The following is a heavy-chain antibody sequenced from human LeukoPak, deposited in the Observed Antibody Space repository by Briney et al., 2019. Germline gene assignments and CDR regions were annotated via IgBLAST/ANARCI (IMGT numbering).Heavy chain of an antibody. V-gene: IGHV5-51*01. CDR2: IYPGDSDT. D-gene: IGHD3-9*01. CDR1: GYSFTSYW. CDR3: ARHGPLGDRELRYFDWLFNY. Sequence: GESLKISCKGSGYSFTSYWIGWVRQMPGKGLEWMGIIYPGDSDTRYSPSFQGQVTISADKSISTAYLQWSSLKASDTAMYYCARHGPLGDRELRYFDWLFNYWGQGTLVTVSS. J-gene: IGHJ4*02.